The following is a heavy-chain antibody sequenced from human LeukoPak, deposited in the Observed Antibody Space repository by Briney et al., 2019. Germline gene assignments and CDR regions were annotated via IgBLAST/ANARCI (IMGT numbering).Heavy chain of an antibody. J-gene: IGHJ4*02. CDR3: AREYYSSFDY. CDR1: GFYFNPYW. D-gene: IGHD2-21*01. CDR2: ISHDGYST. V-gene: IGHV3-7*01. Sequence: GESLRLSCAASGFYFNPYWMAWVRQAPGKGLEWVATISHDGYSTFYVDSVRGRFSISRDNAQNSLFLQMSSLRVDDTAVYYCAREYYSSFDYWGQGALVTVSS.